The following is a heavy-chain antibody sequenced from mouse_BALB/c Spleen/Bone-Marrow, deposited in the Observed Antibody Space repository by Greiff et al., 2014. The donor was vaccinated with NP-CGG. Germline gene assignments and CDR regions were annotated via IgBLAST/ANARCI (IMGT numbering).Heavy chain of an antibody. J-gene: IGHJ1*01. CDR2: IYPGDGDS. CDR1: GYVFSNSW. CDR3: ARRRAFITTVVDYFDV. Sequence: LVESGPELVKPGASVKISCKASGYVFSNSWMNWVKQRPGEGLEWIGRIYPGDGDSNYNGKFKGKATLTADNSSSTAYLQLSSLTSVDSAVYFCARRRAFITTVVDYFDVWGAGTTVTVSS. V-gene: IGHV1-82*01. D-gene: IGHD1-1*01.